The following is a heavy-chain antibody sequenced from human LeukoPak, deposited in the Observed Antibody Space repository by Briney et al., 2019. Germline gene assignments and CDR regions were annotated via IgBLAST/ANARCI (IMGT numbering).Heavy chain of an antibody. Sequence: PSETLSLTCAVSGYSISSGYYWGWIRQPPGKGLEWIGSIYHSGSTYYNPSLKSRVTISVDTSKNQFSLKLSSVTAADTAVYYCARVASIPIVVVPAAIELDPWGQGTLVTVSS. CDR2: IYHSGST. CDR3: ARVASIPIVVVPAAIELDP. CDR1: GYSISSGYY. J-gene: IGHJ5*02. D-gene: IGHD2-2*01. V-gene: IGHV4-38-2*01.